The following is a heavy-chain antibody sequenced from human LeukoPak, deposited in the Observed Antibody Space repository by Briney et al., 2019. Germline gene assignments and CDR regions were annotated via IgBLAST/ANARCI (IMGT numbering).Heavy chain of an antibody. V-gene: IGHV1-2*02. CDR1: GYTFTAYY. D-gene: IGHD3-9*01. CDR2: IKPDSGSS. Sequence: GASVKVSCKASGYTFTAYYIHWLRQAPGQGPEWMGWIKPDSGSSHYAQKFQGRVTMTRDTSISTAYMELSRLRSDDTAVYYCARGDHYDVLTGFQTPSHLSDYWGQGTLVTVSS. J-gene: IGHJ4*02. CDR3: ARGDHYDVLTGFQTPSHLSDY.